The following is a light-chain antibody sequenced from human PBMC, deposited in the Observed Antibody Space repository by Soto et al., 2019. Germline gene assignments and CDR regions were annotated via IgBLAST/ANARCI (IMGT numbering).Light chain of an antibody. CDR3: QQSYSTLAIT. J-gene: IGKJ5*01. V-gene: IGKV1-39*01. CDR1: ESISRH. Sequence: DIQMTQSPSSLSASVGDRVTITCRASESISRHLNWYQQKPGKAPNLLIYAASSLQNGVPSRFSGSGSGTDFTLTISNLQPEDCATYYCQQSYSTLAITFGQGTRLEIK. CDR2: AAS.